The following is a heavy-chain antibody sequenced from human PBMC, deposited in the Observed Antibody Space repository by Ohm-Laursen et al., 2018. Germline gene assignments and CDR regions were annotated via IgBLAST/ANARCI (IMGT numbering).Heavy chain of an antibody. CDR1: GDSISSGYY. V-gene: IGHV4-38-2*02. CDR3: ARDRAGSFDY. Sequence: SQTLSHTCAVSGDSISSGYYWAWIRQPPGGGLEYIGGIHHTGTTYHNPSLKSRHSISVDASKNHFPLKLRSLTAADTAMYFCARDRAGSFDYWGQGIRVIVSS. D-gene: IGHD3-10*01. CDR2: IHHTGTT. J-gene: IGHJ4*02.